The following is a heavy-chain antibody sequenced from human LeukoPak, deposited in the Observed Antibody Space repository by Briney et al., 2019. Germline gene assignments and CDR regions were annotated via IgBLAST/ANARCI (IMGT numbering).Heavy chain of an antibody. CDR2: ISSSSYI. V-gene: IGHV3-21*01. D-gene: IGHD4-17*01. J-gene: IGHJ6*03. CDR3: ARLDDGDSMDV. CDR1: GFTFSSYS. Sequence: GGSLRLSCAASGFTFSSYSMNWVRQAPGKGLEWVSSISSSSYIYYADSVKGRFTISRDNAKNSLYLQMNSLRAEDTAVYYCARLDDGDSMDVWGKGTTVTVSS.